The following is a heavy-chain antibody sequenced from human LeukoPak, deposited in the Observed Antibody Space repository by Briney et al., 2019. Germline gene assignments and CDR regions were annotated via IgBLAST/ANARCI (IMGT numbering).Heavy chain of an antibody. CDR2: IKPDGSDK. J-gene: IGHJ4*02. Sequence: GGSLRLSCAASGFTFSTYWMGWVRQAPGRGLEWVANIKPDGSDKYYVDSVKGRFTISRDTAKNSLYLQMNSLRAEDSAVYYCARGFLDYWGQGTLVTVSS. D-gene: IGHD3-3*01. V-gene: IGHV3-7*04. CDR3: ARGFLDY. CDR1: GFTFSTYW.